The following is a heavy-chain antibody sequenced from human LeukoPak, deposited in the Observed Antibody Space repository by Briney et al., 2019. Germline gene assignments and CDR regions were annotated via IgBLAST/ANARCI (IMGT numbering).Heavy chain of an antibody. Sequence: SETLSLTCAVYGGSFSGYYWSWIRQPPGKGLEWIGEINHSGSTNYNPSLKSRVTISVDTPKNQFSLKLSSVTAADTAVYYCARVVGATLDYWGQGTLVTVSS. J-gene: IGHJ4*02. CDR1: GGSFSGYY. CDR2: INHSGST. CDR3: ARVVGATLDY. V-gene: IGHV4-34*01. D-gene: IGHD1-26*01.